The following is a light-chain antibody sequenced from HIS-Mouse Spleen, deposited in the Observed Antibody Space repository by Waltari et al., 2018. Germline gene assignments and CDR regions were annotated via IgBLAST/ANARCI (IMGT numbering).Light chain of an antibody. CDR1: ALPKKY. CDR3: YSTDSSGNHRV. CDR2: EDS. Sequence: SYKLTQPPSVSVSPGQTARITRSGDALPKKYAYCYQQKSGQAPVLVIYEDSKRPSGIPERFSGSSSGTMATLTISGAQVEDEADYYCYSTDSSGNHRVFGGGTKLTVL. V-gene: IGLV3-10*01. J-gene: IGLJ2*01.